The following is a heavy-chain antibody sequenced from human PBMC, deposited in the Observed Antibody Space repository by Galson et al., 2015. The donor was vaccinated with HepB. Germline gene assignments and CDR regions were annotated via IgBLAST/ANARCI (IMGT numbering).Heavy chain of an antibody. CDR1: GFTVSSNY. Sequence: SLRLSCAASGFTVSSNYMSWVRQAPGKGLEWVSVIYSGGSTYYADSVKGRFTISRDNSKNTLYLQMNSLRAEDTAVYYCARQGSILTGYFGAFDIWGQGTMVTVSS. J-gene: IGHJ3*02. CDR2: IYSGGST. CDR3: ARQGSILTGYFGAFDI. V-gene: IGHV3-53*01. D-gene: IGHD3-9*01.